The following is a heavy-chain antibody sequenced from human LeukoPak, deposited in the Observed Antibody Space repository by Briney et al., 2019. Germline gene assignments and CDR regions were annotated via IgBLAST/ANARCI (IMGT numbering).Heavy chain of an antibody. CDR1: GFTFSSYD. V-gene: IGHV3-30*18. D-gene: IGHD3-22*01. J-gene: IGHJ4*02. CDR3: AKVPNYYDSSGYLGGIDY. CDR2: ISYDGSNK. Sequence: PGGSLRLSCAASGFTFSSYDIHWVRQAPGKGLEWVAVISYDGSNKYYADSVKGRFTISRDNSKNTLYLQMNSLRAEDTAVYYCAKVPNYYDSSGYLGGIDYWGQGTLVTVSS.